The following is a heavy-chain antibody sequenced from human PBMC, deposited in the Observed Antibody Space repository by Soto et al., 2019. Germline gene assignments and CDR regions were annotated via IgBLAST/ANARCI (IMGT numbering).Heavy chain of an antibody. Sequence: PSETLYLTCNVSGGSTSSYYWSWIRQPPGKGLEWIGYIYYSGSTNYSPSLKSRVTISVDTSKNQFSLKLSSVTAADTAVYYCARGVPFEYSSWGAWFDPWGQGTLVTVSS. CDR3: ARGVPFEYSSWGAWFDP. D-gene: IGHD6-6*01. J-gene: IGHJ5*02. CDR2: IYYSGST. V-gene: IGHV4-59*01. CDR1: GGSTSSYY.